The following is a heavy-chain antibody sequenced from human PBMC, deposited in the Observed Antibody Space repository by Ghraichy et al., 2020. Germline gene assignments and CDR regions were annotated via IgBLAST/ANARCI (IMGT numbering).Heavy chain of an antibody. Sequence: SETLSLTCTVSGGSISSYYWSWIRQPAGKGLEWIGRIYTSGSTNYNPSLKSRVTMSVDTSKNQFSLKLSSVTAADTAVYYCARGPAVWSGYDDAFDIWGQGTMVTVSS. D-gene: IGHD3-3*01. J-gene: IGHJ3*02. V-gene: IGHV4-4*07. CDR3: ARGPAVWSGYDDAFDI. CDR2: IYTSGST. CDR1: GGSISSYY.